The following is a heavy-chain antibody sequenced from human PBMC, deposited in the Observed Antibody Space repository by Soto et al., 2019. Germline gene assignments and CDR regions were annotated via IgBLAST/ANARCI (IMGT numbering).Heavy chain of an antibody. Sequence: QVQLVESGGDLVKPGGSLRLSCAASGYTFSDYYMSWIRQAPGKGLEGISYIDTSGTQIYYADSVKGRFNITRDNAKNSVYLEMNSLRDEDTAVYYCARHYDMWSGYLSPVDYWGEGTLVTVSS. V-gene: IGHV3-11*01. J-gene: IGHJ4*02. CDR1: GYTFSDYY. CDR2: IDTSGTQI. CDR3: ARHYDMWSGYLSPVDY. D-gene: IGHD3-3*01.